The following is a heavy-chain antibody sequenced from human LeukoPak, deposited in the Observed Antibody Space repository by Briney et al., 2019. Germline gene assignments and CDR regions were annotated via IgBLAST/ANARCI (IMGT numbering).Heavy chain of an antibody. J-gene: IGHJ4*02. V-gene: IGHV1-2*02. CDR2: INPNSGGT. CDR1: GYTFTAYY. Sequence: ASVKVSCKASGYTFTAYYMHWVRQAPGQGLEWMGWINPNSGGTNYAQKFHDRVTMTRDTSISTAYMELNRLKSDDTAVYYCATAPLLGYSSGWFSIDYWEQGTLVTV. CDR3: ATAPLLGYSSGWFSIDY. D-gene: IGHD6-19*01.